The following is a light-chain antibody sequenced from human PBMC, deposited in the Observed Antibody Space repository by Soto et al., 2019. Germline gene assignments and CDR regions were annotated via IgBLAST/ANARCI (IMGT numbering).Light chain of an antibody. Sequence: EIVMTQSPATLSASPGERATLSCRASQSVSSNLAWYQQKPGQAPRLLIYGASTRATGCPARFSGSGSGTEFTLTISSLQSEDFAVYYCQQYNNWPPYTFGQGTKLEIK. CDR3: QQYNNWPPYT. CDR1: QSVSSN. CDR2: GAS. J-gene: IGKJ2*01. V-gene: IGKV3-15*01.